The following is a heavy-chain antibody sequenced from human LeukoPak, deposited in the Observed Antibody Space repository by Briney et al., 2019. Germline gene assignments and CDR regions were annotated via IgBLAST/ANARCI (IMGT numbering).Heavy chain of an antibody. J-gene: IGHJ4*02. Sequence: PSETLSLTCTVYGGSISSYYWSWIRQPPGKGLEWIGYIYYSGSTNYNPSLKSRVTISVDTSKNQFSLKLSSVTAADTAVYYCARAEVRVGYCSSPSCPFDYWGQGTLVTVSS. CDR3: ARAEVRVGYCSSPSCPFDY. V-gene: IGHV4-59*08. CDR2: IYYSGST. CDR1: GGSISSYY. D-gene: IGHD2-2*01.